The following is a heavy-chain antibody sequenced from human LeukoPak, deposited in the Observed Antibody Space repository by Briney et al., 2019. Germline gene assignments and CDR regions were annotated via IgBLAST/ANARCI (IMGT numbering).Heavy chain of an antibody. V-gene: IGHV3-74*01. J-gene: IGHJ4*02. CDR2: IHYDGSFI. CDR3: ARENWVYDGSLDY. Sequence: GGSLRLSCAASGFTFSSFSMYWVRQAPGKGLVWVSRIHYDGSFISYADSVKGRFTISRDNAKNTLYLQMNSLRAEDTAVYFCARENWVYDGSLDYWGQGTLVTVSS. CDR1: GFTFSSFS. D-gene: IGHD5/OR15-5a*01.